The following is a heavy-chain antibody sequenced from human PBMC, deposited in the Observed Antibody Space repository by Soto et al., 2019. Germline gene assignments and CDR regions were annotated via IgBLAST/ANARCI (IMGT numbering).Heavy chain of an antibody. Sequence: SETLSLTCTVSGGSISSYYWSWIRQPPGKGLEWIGYIYHSGTTNYNPSLKSRVTISVDTSKNQFYLKLSSVTAADTAVYYCARRLGPRALDPWGQGTLVTVSS. V-gene: IGHV4-59*08. CDR1: GGSISSYY. D-gene: IGHD5-12*01. CDR2: IYHSGTT. J-gene: IGHJ5*02. CDR3: ARRLGPRALDP.